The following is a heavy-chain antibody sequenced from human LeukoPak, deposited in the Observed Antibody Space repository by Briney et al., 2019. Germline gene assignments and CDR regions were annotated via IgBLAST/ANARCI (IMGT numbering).Heavy chain of an antibody. CDR2: IYHSGST. J-gene: IGHJ4*02. CDR3: ARGGLYSGYDLDY. CDR1: GGSISSSNW. D-gene: IGHD5-12*01. Sequence: SGTLSLTCAVPGGSISSSNWWSWVRQPPGKGLEWIGEIYHSGSTNYNPSLKSRVTISVDKSKNQFSLKLSSVTAADTAVYYCARGGLYSGYDLDYWGQGTLVTVSS. V-gene: IGHV4-4*02.